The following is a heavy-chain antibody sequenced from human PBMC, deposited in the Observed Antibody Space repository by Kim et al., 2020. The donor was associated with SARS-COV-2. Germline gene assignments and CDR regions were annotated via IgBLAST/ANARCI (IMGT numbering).Heavy chain of an antibody. Sequence: SETLSLTCTVSGGSISSYYWSWIRQPPGKGLEWIGYIYYSGSTNYNPSLKSRVTISVDTSKNQFSLKLSSVTAADMAVYYCARDSSSWFFDYWGQGTLVT. CDR3: ARDSSSWFFDY. J-gene: IGHJ4*02. D-gene: IGHD6-13*01. CDR1: GGSISSYY. CDR2: IYYSGST. V-gene: IGHV4-59*01.